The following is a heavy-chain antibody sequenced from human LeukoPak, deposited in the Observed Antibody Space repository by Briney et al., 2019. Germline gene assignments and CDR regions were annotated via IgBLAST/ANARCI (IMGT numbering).Heavy chain of an antibody. CDR3: ARDRAGYESDY. Sequence: GGSLRLSCAASGFTFSSYSMNWARQAPGKGLEWVSSISSSSSYIYYADSVKGRFTISRDNAKNSLYLQMNSLRAEDTAVYYCARDRAGYESDYGGQGTLVTVSS. CDR1: GFTFSSYS. D-gene: IGHD1-1*01. CDR2: ISSSSSYI. V-gene: IGHV3-21*01. J-gene: IGHJ4*02.